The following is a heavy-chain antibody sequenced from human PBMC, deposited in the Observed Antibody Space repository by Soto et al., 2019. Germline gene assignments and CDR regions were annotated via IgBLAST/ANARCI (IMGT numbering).Heavy chain of an antibody. V-gene: IGHV3-30-3*01. D-gene: IGHD2-2*01. Sequence: SLRLSCAASGFTFSSYAMHWVRQAPGKGLEWVAVISYDGSNKYYADSVKGRFTISRDNSKNTLYLQMNSLRAEDTAVYYCARADCSSTSCYPYYYYYGMDVWGQGTTVTVSS. CDR1: GFTFSSYA. J-gene: IGHJ6*02. CDR3: ARADCSSTSCYPYYYYYGMDV. CDR2: ISYDGSNK.